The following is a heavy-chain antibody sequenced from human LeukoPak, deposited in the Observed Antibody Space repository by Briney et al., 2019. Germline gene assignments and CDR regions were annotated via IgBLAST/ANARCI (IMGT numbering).Heavy chain of an antibody. CDR1: GFTFSSYS. D-gene: IGHD3-22*01. CDR2: ISSSSSYI. V-gene: IGHV3-21*01. Sequence: GGSLRLSCAASGFTFSSYSMNWVRQAPGKGLEWVSSISSSSSYIYYADSVKGRFTISRDNAKNSLYLQMNSLRAEDTAVYYCAEGDYYDSSGYYYWGQGTLVTVSS. CDR3: AEGDYYDSSGYYY. J-gene: IGHJ4*02.